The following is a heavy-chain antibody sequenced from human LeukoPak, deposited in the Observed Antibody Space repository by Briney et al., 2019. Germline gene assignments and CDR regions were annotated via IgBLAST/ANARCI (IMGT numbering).Heavy chain of an antibody. CDR1: GYTFTAYY. CDR3: ARGLVVPAAMTTEGTAGYYYYYGMDV. V-gene: IGHV1-2*02. CDR2: INPNSGGT. D-gene: IGHD2-2*01. Sequence: ASVKVSCKASGYTFTAYYMHWVRQAPGQGLEWMGWINPNSGGTNYAQKFQGRVTMSRDTSISTAYMELSRLRSDDTAVYYCARGLVVPAAMTTEGTAGYYYYYGMDVWGQGTTVTVSS. J-gene: IGHJ6*02.